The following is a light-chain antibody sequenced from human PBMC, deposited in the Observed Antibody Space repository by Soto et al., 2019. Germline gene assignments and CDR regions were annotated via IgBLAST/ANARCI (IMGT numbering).Light chain of an antibody. CDR1: QTIGDS. V-gene: IGKV1-5*03. CDR2: KAS. Sequence: DIQMTQSPSTLSASVGDRVTLTCRASQTIGDSLAWYEQQPGNAPNLLLYKASSLETGVPSRFSGSGSETEFTLTISSLHPDDCGTYYCQQHNSYSRTFGQGTKVEIK. CDR3: QQHNSYSRT. J-gene: IGKJ1*01.